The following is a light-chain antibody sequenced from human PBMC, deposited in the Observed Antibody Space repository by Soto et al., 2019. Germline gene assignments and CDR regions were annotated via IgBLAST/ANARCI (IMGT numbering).Light chain of an antibody. CDR1: SDDVGAYNF. CDR3: FSHRSGDSHV. CDR2: GVI. J-gene: IGLJ1*01. V-gene: IGLV2-14*01. Sequence: QSALTQPASVSGSPGQSITISCTGTSDDVGAYNFVSWYQQYPGKAPKLMVFGVINRPSGVSNRFSGSKTGNTASLTIPGLQAEDEAFYYCFSHRSGDSHVFGTGTKLTVL.